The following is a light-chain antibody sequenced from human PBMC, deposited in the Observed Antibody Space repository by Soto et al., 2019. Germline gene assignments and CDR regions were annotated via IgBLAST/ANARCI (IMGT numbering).Light chain of an antibody. CDR1: DSNIGENFD. Sequence: QSVLTQPPSVFGAPGQRVTISCTGSDSNIGENFDIHWYQQLPGTAPKLLIYGNNNRPSGVPDRFSASRSGTSASLAITGLQAEDEADYYCQSYDSGLSGSVFGGGTKRTVL. CDR2: GNN. J-gene: IGLJ3*02. V-gene: IGLV1-40*01. CDR3: QSYDSGLSGSV.